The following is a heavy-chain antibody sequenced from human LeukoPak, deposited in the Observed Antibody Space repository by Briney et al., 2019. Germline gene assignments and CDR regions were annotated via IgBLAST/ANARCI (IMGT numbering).Heavy chain of an antibody. CDR2: IYTSGST. Sequence: PSETLSLTCTVSGGSISSDYWSWIRQPAGKGLEWIGRIYTSGSTNYNPSLKSRVTISVDKSKNQFSLKLSSVTAADTAVYYCARDHGSGYYYFDYWGQGTLVTVSS. CDR1: GGSISSDY. D-gene: IGHD3-22*01. J-gene: IGHJ4*02. CDR3: ARDHGSGYYYFDY. V-gene: IGHV4-4*07.